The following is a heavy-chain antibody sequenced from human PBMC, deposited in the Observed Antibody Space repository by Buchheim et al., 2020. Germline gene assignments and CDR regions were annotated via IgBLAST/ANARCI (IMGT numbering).Heavy chain of an antibody. Sequence: QVQLRESGPGLVKSSETLSLTCDVSGQSVSSGYYWGWIRQPPGKGLEWIATIYYTGTTYFNPSLKSRVTISLDTSKNQFSLRVTPVTAADTAIYYCATDSHSPERYDYWGQGTL. D-gene: IGHD3-22*01. V-gene: IGHV4-38-2*01. J-gene: IGHJ4*02. CDR1: GQSVSSGYY. CDR3: ATDSHSPERYDY. CDR2: IYYTGTT.